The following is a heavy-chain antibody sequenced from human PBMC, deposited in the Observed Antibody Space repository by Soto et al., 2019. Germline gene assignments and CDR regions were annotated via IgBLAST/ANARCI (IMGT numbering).Heavy chain of an antibody. CDR2: ISGSGGST. D-gene: IGHD2-2*01. CDR1: GFTFSSYA. J-gene: IGHJ4*02. CDR3: AKLARDIVVVPAAILLDY. Sequence: XGSLRLSGAASGFTFSSYAMSWVRQAPGKGLEWVSAISGSGGSTYYADSVKGRFTISRDNSKNTLYLQMNSLRAEDTAVYYCAKLARDIVVVPAAILLDYWGQGTLVTVSS. V-gene: IGHV3-23*01.